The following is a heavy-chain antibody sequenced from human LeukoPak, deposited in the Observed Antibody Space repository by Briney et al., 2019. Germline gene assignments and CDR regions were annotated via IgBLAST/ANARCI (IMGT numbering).Heavy chain of an antibody. Sequence: GSPRLSCAASGFTFSNYIMNWVRQAPGKGLEWVSTIGRTDDYIYYTDSVKGRFIISRDDAKNSVYLQTNSLRAEDTAVYYCAREDIVVVPEGMDYDHWGQGTLVTVSS. CDR3: AREDIVVVPEGMDYDH. CDR2: IGRTDDYI. V-gene: IGHV3-21*06. D-gene: IGHD2-2*01. J-gene: IGHJ4*02. CDR1: GFTFSNYI.